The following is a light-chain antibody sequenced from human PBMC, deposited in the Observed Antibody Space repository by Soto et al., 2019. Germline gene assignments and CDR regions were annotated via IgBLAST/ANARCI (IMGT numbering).Light chain of an antibody. V-gene: IGLV2-8*01. J-gene: IGLJ1*01. CDR1: SSDIGTYDY. CDR2: EVS. Sequence: QSVLTQPPSASGSLGQSVTISCTGTSSDIGTYDYVSWYQQHPGRAPKLIIFEVSKRPLGVPDRFSGSKSANTASLIVSGLQPDDEAEYHCTSYTGDDFTFVFGTGTKATVL. CDR3: TSYTGDDFTFV.